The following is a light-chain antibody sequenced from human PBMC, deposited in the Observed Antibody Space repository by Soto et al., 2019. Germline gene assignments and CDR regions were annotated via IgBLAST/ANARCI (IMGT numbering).Light chain of an antibody. V-gene: IGKV2-28*01. Sequence: DIVMTQSPLSLPVTPGEPASISCRSTQSLLHKNGYNYLDWYLQKPGQSPHLLIFLGSNRASGVPDRFSGSGSGTDFILKISRVEAEDVGVYYCMQALQTPLTFGGGTKVEIK. CDR2: LGS. CDR1: QSLLHKNGYNY. J-gene: IGKJ4*01. CDR3: MQALQTPLT.